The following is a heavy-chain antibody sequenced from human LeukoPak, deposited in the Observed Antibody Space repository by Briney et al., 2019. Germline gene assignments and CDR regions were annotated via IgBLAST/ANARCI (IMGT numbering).Heavy chain of an antibody. CDR2: INHSGST. J-gene: IGHJ4*02. D-gene: IGHD3-22*01. CDR1: GGSFSGYY. CDR3: ASLTPYYYDSSGYLFDY. V-gene: IGHV4-34*01. Sequence: PSETLSLTCAVYGGSFSGYYWSWIRQPPGKGLEWIGEINHSGSTNYNLSLKSRVTISVDTSKNRFSLKLSSVAAADTAVYYCASLTPYYYDSSGYLFDYWGQGTLVTVSS.